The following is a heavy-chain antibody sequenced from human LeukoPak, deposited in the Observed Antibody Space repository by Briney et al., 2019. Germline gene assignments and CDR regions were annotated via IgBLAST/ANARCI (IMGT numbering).Heavy chain of an antibody. CDR3: AREGYYGSGSPPSLYFDY. CDR1: GFTFRNYV. CDR2: TSSDLNVK. J-gene: IGHJ4*02. Sequence: GGSLRLSCTASGFTFRNYVIHWVRQAPGKGLEWVAVTSSDLNVKLYADSVKGRFTISRDNSRSTLYLQMNSLRPEDTAIYYCAREGYYGSGSPPSLYFDYWGQGTLVTVSS. V-gene: IGHV3-30-3*01. D-gene: IGHD3-10*01.